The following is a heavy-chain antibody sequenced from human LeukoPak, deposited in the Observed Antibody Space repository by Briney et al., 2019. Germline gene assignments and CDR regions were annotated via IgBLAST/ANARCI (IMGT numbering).Heavy chain of an antibody. CDR2: MNPNSGNT. Sequence: GASVKVSCKASGYTFTSHDINWVRQATGQGLEWMGWMNPNSGNTGYAQKFQGRVTMTRNTSISTAYMELSSLRSEDTAVYYCARADEYSSSWYLTGTFRVYYYYMDVWGKGTTVTVSS. CDR3: ARADEYSSSWYLTGTFRVYYYYMDV. CDR1: GYTFTSHD. V-gene: IGHV1-8*01. D-gene: IGHD6-13*01. J-gene: IGHJ6*03.